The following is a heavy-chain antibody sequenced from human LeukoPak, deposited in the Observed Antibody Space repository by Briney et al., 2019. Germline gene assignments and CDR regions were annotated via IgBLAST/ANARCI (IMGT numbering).Heavy chain of an antibody. V-gene: IGHV4-59*08. CDR2: IYYSGST. J-gene: IGHJ2*01. Sequence: SETLSLTCTVSGGSISSYYWSWIRQPPGKGLEWIGYIYYSGSTNYNPSLKSRVTISVDTSKNQFSLKLSSVTAADTAVYYCARHSGGRDSSGEYWYFDLWGRGTLVTASS. CDR1: GGSISSYY. D-gene: IGHD3-22*01. CDR3: ARHSGGRDSSGEYWYFDL.